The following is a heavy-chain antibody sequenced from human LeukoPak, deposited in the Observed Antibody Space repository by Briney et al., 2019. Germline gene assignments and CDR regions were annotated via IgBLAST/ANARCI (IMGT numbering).Heavy chain of an antibody. CDR1: GFRFGSDW. CDR3: ARYYDPPVGDAFDI. Sequence: GGSLRLSCAASGFRFGSDWMSWVRQAPGKGLEWVANINPDGSEKYYVDSVMGRFTISRDNDKNSLYLQLNSLRAEDTAVYYCARYYDPPVGDAFDIWGQGTMVTVSS. V-gene: IGHV3-7*01. D-gene: IGHD3-16*01. J-gene: IGHJ3*02. CDR2: INPDGSEK.